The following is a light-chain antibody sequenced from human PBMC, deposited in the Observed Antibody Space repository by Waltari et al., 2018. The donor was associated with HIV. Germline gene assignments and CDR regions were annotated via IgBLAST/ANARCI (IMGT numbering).Light chain of an antibody. CDR1: SSTIGRNP. CDR3: ALWDDSLNGVL. Sequence: QSELSQPPSASGTPGQRVAISCSGSSSTIGRNPLYWSQQLPRTAPKLLIYSNNRRPSGVPDRFSGSKSGTSASLAITGLQSEDEADYYCALWDDSLNGVLFGGGTKLTVL. CDR2: SNN. V-gene: IGLV1-44*01. J-gene: IGLJ2*01.